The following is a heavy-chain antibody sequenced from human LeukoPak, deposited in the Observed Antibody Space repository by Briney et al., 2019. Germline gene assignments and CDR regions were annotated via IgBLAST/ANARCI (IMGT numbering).Heavy chain of an antibody. J-gene: IGHJ4*02. V-gene: IGHV3-30-3*01. CDR1: GFTFSSYV. Sequence: TGGSLRLSCVASGFTFSSYVMFWVRQAPGKGLEWVTLISYDGSNKYYADSVKGRFTISRDNSKNTLYLQMNSLRAEDTAVYFCLSLGGDSVGYGGQGTLVTVSS. CDR2: ISYDGSNK. D-gene: IGHD1-26*01. CDR3: LSLGGDSVGY.